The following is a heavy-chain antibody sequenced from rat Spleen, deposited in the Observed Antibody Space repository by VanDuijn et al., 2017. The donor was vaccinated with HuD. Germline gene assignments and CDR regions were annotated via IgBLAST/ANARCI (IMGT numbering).Heavy chain of an antibody. CDR2: ISTGGGNT. CDR3: AIRDGGFPG. D-gene: IGHD1-11*01. J-gene: IGHJ3*01. Sequence: EVQLVESGGGLVQPGRSMKLSCAASGFTFTNYYMAWLRQAPTKGLEWVASISTGGGNTYYRDSVKGRFTISRDNAKSILYLQLDSLRSEDTATYYCAIRDGGFPGWGQGTLVTVSS. V-gene: IGHV5-25*01. CDR1: GFTFTNYY.